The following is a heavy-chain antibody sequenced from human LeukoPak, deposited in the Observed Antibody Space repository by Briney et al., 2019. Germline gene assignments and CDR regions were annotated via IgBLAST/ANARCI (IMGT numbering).Heavy chain of an antibody. CDR1: GFTFSNAW. Sequence: GGSLRLSCAASGFTFSNAWMSCVRQAPGKGLEWVGRIKSKTDGGTPDYAAPVKGRFTISRDDSKNTLYLQMNSLKTEDTAVYYCTTDDFGRYDYVWGSYRPAANFGFDYWGQGTLVTVCS. V-gene: IGHV3-15*01. D-gene: IGHD3-16*02. CDR3: TTDDFGRYDYVWGSYRPAANFGFDY. J-gene: IGHJ4*02. CDR2: IKSKTDGGTP.